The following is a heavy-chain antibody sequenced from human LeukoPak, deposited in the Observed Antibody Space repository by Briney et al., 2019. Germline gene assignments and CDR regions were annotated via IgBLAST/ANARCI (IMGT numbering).Heavy chain of an antibody. CDR2: IHHSGGT. Sequence: SETLSLTCAVYGESMIGHYWTWIRQPPGKRLEWIGEIHHSGGTDSNPSLKNRVTMSIDMSKNQFSLKLNSVTAADTAVYFCARATASGSGRAYDRWAQGNLVPVSS. CDR1: GESMIGHY. D-gene: IGHD3-10*01. CDR3: ARATASGSGRAYDR. J-gene: IGHJ5*02. V-gene: IGHV4-34*01.